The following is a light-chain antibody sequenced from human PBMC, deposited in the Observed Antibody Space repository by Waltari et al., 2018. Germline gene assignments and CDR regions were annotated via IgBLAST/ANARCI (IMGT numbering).Light chain of an antibody. Sequence: QSALTQPASVSGSPGQSITISCTGISSDGGSYNSVSWYQDHPGQGPKAIIYDVSDRPSGVSARFSGSKSGNTASLTISGLQAEDEADYYCSSQSSNNVVLFGGGTKVTVL. CDR1: SSDGGSYNS. CDR3: SSQSSNNVVL. J-gene: IGLJ3*02. V-gene: IGLV2-14*03. CDR2: DVS.